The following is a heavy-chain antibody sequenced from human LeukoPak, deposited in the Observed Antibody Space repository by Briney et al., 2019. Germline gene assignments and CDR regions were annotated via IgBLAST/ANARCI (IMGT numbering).Heavy chain of an antibody. D-gene: IGHD6-13*01. Sequence: PGGSLRLSCAASGFTFSSYAMSWVRQAPGKGLEWVSAISGSGGRTYYADSVQGRFTISRDNSKNTLYLQMNSLRAQDTAVYYCATKTGIAAAVMVIFDYWGQGTLVTVSS. V-gene: IGHV3-23*01. CDR2: ISGSGGRT. CDR3: ATKTGIAAAVMVIFDY. CDR1: GFTFSSYA. J-gene: IGHJ4*02.